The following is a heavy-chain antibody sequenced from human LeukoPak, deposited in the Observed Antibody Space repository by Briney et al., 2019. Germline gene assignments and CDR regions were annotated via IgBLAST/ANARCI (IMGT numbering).Heavy chain of an antibody. CDR3: ARDRDSSAWYRGGYYENSGMDV. J-gene: IGHJ6*02. V-gene: IGHV1-2*02. D-gene: IGHD6-19*01. CDR2: INPNSGGT. CDR1: GYTFTDYY. Sequence: ASVKVSCKASGYTFTDYYVHWVRQSPGQGLGWMGWINPNSGGTDCAQKFQGRVYMTSDTSISTAYMELSRLRYDDTAVYYCARDRDSSAWYRGGYYENSGMDVWGQGTTVIVSS.